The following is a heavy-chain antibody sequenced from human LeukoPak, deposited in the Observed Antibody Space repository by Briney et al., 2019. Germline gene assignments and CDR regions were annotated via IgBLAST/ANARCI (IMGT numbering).Heavy chain of an antibody. V-gene: IGHV4-34*01. CDR2: INHSGST. Sequence: SETMSLTCAVYGGSFSGYYWSWIRQPPGKGLEWIGAINHSGSTNYNPSLKSRVTISVDTSKNQFSLKLSSVTAADTAVYYCARVVTIFGVVPDYYYYYYMDVWGKGTTVTVSS. D-gene: IGHD3-3*01. CDR3: ARVVTIFGVVPDYYYYYYMDV. CDR1: GGSFSGYY. J-gene: IGHJ6*03.